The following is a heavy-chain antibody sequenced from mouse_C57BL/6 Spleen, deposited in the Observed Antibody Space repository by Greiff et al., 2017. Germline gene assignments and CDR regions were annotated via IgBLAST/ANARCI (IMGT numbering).Heavy chain of an antibody. J-gene: IGHJ2*01. Sequence: EVQLQQSGPGLVKPSQSLSLTCSVTGYSITSGYYWNWIRQFPGNKLEWMGYLSYDGSNNYNPSLKNRISITRDTSKNQFFLKLNSVTTEDTATYYCASYYYGSSQSYFDYWGQGTTLTVSS. D-gene: IGHD1-1*01. CDR3: ASYYYGSSQSYFDY. V-gene: IGHV3-6*01. CDR1: GYSITSGYY. CDR2: LSYDGSN.